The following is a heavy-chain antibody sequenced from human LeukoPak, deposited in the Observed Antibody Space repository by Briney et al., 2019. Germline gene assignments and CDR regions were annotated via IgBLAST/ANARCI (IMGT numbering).Heavy chain of an antibody. V-gene: IGHV3-9*01. J-gene: IGHJ4*02. Sequence: GRSLRLSCAASGFTFDDYAMHWVRQAPGEGLEWVSGICWNSGSIGYAESVKGRFTISRDNYKNTLYVQMNSLRAEDTAVYYCAKDRGVTGGFDCWGQGTLVTVSS. CDR3: AKDRGVTGGFDC. CDR2: ICWNSGSI. D-gene: IGHD2-21*02. CDR1: GFTFDDYA.